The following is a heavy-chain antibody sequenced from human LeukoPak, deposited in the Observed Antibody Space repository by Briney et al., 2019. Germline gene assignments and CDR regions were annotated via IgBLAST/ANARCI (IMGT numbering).Heavy chain of an antibody. CDR2: IIPIFGTA. Sequence: SVKVSCKASGGTFSSYANSWVRQAPGQGLEWMGGIIPIFGTANYAQKFQGRITITADESTSTAYMELSSLRSEDTAVYYCARNYYDSSGYSCWGQGTLVTVSS. D-gene: IGHD3-22*01. CDR1: GGTFSSYA. J-gene: IGHJ4*02. V-gene: IGHV1-69*01. CDR3: ARNYYDSSGYSC.